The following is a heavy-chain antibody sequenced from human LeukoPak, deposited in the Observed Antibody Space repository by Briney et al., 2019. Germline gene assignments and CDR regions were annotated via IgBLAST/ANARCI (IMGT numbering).Heavy chain of an antibody. J-gene: IGHJ4*02. Sequence: PGGSLRLSCVVSGFTFDMSTMTWVRQAPGKGPEWVAKMKEDGTEIFYAGSVDGRFTISRDNSKNSLYLQMNTLRVEGTAVYYCATGGAPGGRCENWGQGTLVTVSS. CDR1: GFTFDMST. D-gene: IGHD2-15*01. V-gene: IGHV3-7*01. CDR3: ATGGAPGGRCEN. CDR2: MKEDGTEI.